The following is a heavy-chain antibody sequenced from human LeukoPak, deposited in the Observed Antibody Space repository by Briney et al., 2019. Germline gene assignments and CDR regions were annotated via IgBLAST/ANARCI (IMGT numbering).Heavy chain of an antibody. CDR1: GFTFDDYA. CDR2: ISWNSGSI. CDR3: AKDIDGYSYGFFDY. D-gene: IGHD5-18*01. J-gene: IGHJ4*02. V-gene: IGHV3-9*01. Sequence: PGRSLRLSCAASGFTFDDYAMHWVRHAPGKGLEWVSGISWNSGSIGYADSVKGRFTISRDNAKNSLYLQMNSLGAEDTALYYCAKDIDGYSYGFFDYWGQGTLVTVSS.